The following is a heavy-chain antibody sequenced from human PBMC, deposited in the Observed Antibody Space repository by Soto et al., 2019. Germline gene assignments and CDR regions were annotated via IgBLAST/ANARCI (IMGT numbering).Heavy chain of an antibody. D-gene: IGHD5-18*01. CDR1: GYTFISYA. CDR2: INAGNGNT. J-gene: IGHJ4*02. Sequence: QVQLVQSGAEVKKPGASVKVSCKASGYTFISYAMNWVRQAPGQRLEWMGWINAGNGNTKYSQKFQGRVTITRDTSASTGYMELSSLRSEDTAVYYCARDRGYSYGYNWGQGTLVTVSS. CDR3: ARDRGYSYGYN. V-gene: IGHV1-3*01.